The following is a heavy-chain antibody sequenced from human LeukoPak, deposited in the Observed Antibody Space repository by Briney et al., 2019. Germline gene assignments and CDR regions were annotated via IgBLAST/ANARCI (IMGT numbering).Heavy chain of an antibody. CDR3: ARVTHNWGTAMANWFDP. CDR1: GYTFTSYD. Sequence: ASVKVSCKASGYTFTSYDINWVRQATGQGLEWMGWMNPNSGNTGYAQKFQGRVTMTRNTSISTAYMELSSLRSEDTAVYYCARVTHNWGTAMANWFDPWGQGTLVTVSS. D-gene: IGHD5-18*01. CDR2: MNPNSGNT. V-gene: IGHV1-8*01. J-gene: IGHJ5*02.